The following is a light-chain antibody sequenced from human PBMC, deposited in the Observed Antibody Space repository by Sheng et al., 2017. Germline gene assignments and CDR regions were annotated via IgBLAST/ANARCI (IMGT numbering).Light chain of an antibody. J-gene: IGKJ2*01. CDR3: QHYGTSPYP. CDR2: GAS. CDR1: QSVSSSL. V-gene: IGKV3-20*01. Sequence: EIVLTQSPGTLSLSPGVRATVSCRASQSVSSSLLAWYQQKPGQAPRLLIYGASSRATGIPDRFSGSGSGTDFTLTISRLEPEDFAVYYCQHYGTSPYPFGQGTKLEIK.